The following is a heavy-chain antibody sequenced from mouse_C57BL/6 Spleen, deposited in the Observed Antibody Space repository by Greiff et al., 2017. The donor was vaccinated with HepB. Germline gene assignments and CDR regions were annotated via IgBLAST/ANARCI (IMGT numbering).Heavy chain of an antibody. CDR2: IDPSDSYT. V-gene: IGHV1-69*01. CDR3: ARWRDGYMDY. Sequence: QVQLQQSGAELVMPGASVKLSCKASGYTFTSYWMHWVKQRPGQGLEWIGEIDPSDSYTNYNQKFKGKSTLTVDKSSSTAYMQLSSLTSEDSAVYYCARWRDGYMDYWGQGTSVTVSS. D-gene: IGHD2-3*01. J-gene: IGHJ4*01. CDR1: GYTFTSYW.